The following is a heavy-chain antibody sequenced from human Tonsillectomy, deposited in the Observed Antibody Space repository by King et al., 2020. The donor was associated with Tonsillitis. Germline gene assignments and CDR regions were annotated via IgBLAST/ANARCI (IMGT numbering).Heavy chain of an antibody. CDR2: ISWNTGSI. CDR3: AKSDFGFGELSDTYFDY. CDR1: GFNFDDHA. Sequence: DVQLVESGGGLVQPGRSLRLSCTASGFNFDDHAMHWVRQAPGKGLEWVSGISWNTGSIGYADSVKGRFTISRDNAKNSLYLQMNSLRAEDTALYYCAKSDFGFGELSDTYFDYWGQGILVTVSS. V-gene: IGHV3-9*01. D-gene: IGHD3-10*01. J-gene: IGHJ4*02.